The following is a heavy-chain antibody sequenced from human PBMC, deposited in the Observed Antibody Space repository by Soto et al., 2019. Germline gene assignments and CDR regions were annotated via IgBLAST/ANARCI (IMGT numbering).Heavy chain of an antibody. CDR1: GYTFTSYV. D-gene: IGHD5-12*01. CDR2: ISAYNGNT. V-gene: IGHV1-18*01. CDR3: ARERLYCGYVQERLLDP. J-gene: IGHJ5*02. Sequence: SVNVDCKAAGYTFTSYVISWVRQAPGQGLEWMGWISAYNGNTNYAQKLQGRVTMTTDTSTSTAYMELRSLRSDDTAVYYCARERLYCGYVQERLLDPWAKGTLV.